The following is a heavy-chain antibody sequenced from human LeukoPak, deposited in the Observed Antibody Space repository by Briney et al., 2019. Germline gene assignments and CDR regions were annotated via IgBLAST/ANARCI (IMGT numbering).Heavy chain of an antibody. CDR3: ARRPSGFDP. J-gene: IGHJ5*02. Sequence: SETLSLTCTVSGGSISRSSYYWGWTRQPPGKGLEWIGSIYYSGSTYYNPSLKSRVTISVDTSKNQFSLKLSSVTAADTAVYYCARRPSGFDPWGQGTLVTVSS. CDR2: IYYSGST. V-gene: IGHV4-39*07. D-gene: IGHD3-10*01. CDR1: GGSISRSSYY.